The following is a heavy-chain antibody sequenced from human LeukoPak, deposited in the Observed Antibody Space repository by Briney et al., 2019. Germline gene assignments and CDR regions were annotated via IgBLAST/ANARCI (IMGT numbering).Heavy chain of an antibody. CDR2: ISTDGSMT. J-gene: IGHJ4*02. D-gene: IGHD6-19*01. Sequence: GGSLRLSCASSGFAPSNDWMHWVRQAPGKGLEWVSRISTDGSMTGYTDSVKGRFTIYRDNAKRILYLEMNNLRVEDTAVYYCASFGQQWLESYWGQGTLATVSS. CDR3: ASFGQQWLESY. CDR1: GFAPSNDW. V-gene: IGHV3-74*01.